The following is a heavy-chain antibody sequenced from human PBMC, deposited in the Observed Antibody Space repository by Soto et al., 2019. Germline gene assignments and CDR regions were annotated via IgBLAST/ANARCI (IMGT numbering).Heavy chain of an antibody. J-gene: IGHJ4*02. CDR1: GYTFISYG. D-gene: IGHD4-17*01. V-gene: IGHV1-18*01. CDR3: ARRPPFSHGNLVTYFFDF. Sequence: EASVKVSCKASGYTFISYGIAWVRQAPGQGLEWMAWISPNSGNTNYAQKFQGRVTVTTETPTNTAYMELRSLRSDDTAVYYCARRPPFSHGNLVTYFFDFWGQGTLVTVSS. CDR2: ISPNSGNT.